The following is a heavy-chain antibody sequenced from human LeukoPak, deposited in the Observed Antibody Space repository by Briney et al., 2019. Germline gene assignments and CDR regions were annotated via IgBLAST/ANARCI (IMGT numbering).Heavy chain of an antibody. CDR2: ISSSSTYI. D-gene: IGHD3-10*01. V-gene: IGHV3-21*01. Sequence: GGSLRLSCAASGFTFSSYSMNWVRQAPGKGLEWVSSISSSSTYIHYADSVKGRFTISRDNSKNTLYLQMNSLRAEDTAVYYRAKDRSAYGSGSSIDYWGQGTLVTVSS. J-gene: IGHJ4*02. CDR3: AKDRSAYGSGSSIDY. CDR1: GFTFSSYS.